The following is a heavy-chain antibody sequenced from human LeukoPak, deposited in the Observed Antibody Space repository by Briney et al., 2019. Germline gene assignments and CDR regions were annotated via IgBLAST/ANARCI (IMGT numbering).Heavy chain of an antibody. V-gene: IGHV3-33*01. Sequence: LRLFCDAPRLTFSRYGMHWVRQAPGKGLEWAAVIWYEGSNKYYVDSVKGRFTISRDNAKNTLYLQMHSLRAEDTAENYCSTELADQTDDAFDIWGQGTMVTVSA. J-gene: IGHJ3*02. CDR3: STELADQTDDAFDI. CDR1: RLTFSRYG. D-gene: IGHD3-10*01. CDR2: IWYEGSNK.